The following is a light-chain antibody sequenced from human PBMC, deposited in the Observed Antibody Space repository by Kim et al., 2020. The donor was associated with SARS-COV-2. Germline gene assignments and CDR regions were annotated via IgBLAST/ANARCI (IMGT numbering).Light chain of an antibody. CDR1: EDISSY. V-gene: IGKV1-8*01. Sequence: SATIGDRVTITCRASEDISSYLAWYQQKPGKAPKLLINAAYTLQSGVPSRFSGSGSGTDFTLTITYLQSEDFATYYCQQYHSNPLTFGGGTKLEI. CDR2: AAY. J-gene: IGKJ4*01. CDR3: QQYHSNPLT.